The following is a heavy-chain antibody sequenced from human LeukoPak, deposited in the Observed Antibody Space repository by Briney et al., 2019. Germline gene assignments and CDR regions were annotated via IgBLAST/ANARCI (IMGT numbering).Heavy chain of an antibody. CDR2: VYYSAST. CDR3: ARERYVYLDY. Sequence: SETLSLTCTVSGGSINGYYWSWIRQPPGKGLEWIGYVYYSASTNYSPSLKSRVTISVDTSKNQFSLRLTSVTAADTAVYYCARERYVYLDYWGQGTLVTVSS. D-gene: IGHD3-9*01. V-gene: IGHV4-59*01. J-gene: IGHJ4*02. CDR1: GGSINGYY.